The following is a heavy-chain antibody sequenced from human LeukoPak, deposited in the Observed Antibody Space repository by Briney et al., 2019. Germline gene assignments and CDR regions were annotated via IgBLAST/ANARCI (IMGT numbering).Heavy chain of an antibody. CDR1: GFTFNNYA. CDR3: AKDGDTAHGY. D-gene: IGHD5-18*01. CDR2: ISGSGGST. J-gene: IGHJ4*02. V-gene: IGHV3-23*01. Sequence: GGSLRLSCAASGFTFNNYAMGWVRQAQGKGLEWVSSISGSGGSTYYADSVKGRFTISRDNSKNTLYLQMNSLRAEDTAVYYCAKDGDTAHGYWGQGALVTVSS.